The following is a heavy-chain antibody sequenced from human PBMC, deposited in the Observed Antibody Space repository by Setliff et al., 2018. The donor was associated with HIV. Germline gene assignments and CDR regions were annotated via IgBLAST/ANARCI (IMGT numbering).Heavy chain of an antibody. CDR1: GGSISSGSYY. Sequence: PSETLSLTCTVSGGSISSGSYYWNWIRQPAGKGLEWIGRIYASERTNYNPSLESRVTISLDTSKNQFSLKLNSVTAADTAVYYCAREDYYDSSGYAFEIWGQGTMVTVSS. D-gene: IGHD3-22*01. J-gene: IGHJ3*02. V-gene: IGHV4-61*02. CDR2: IYASERT. CDR3: AREDYYDSSGYAFEI.